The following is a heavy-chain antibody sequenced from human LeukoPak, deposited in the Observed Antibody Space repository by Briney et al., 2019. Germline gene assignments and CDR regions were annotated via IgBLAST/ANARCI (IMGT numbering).Heavy chain of an antibody. CDR1: GGSFSSYY. Sequence: SETLALTCAVYGGSFSSYYWSWVRQPPGKGLEWIGYIYDSGSTNYNPSLKSRVAISVDTSKNQFSLTLSSVTAADTAVYYCERHEAPYYGSGSYYYYYYMDVWGKGTTVTISS. CDR3: ERHEAPYYGSGSYYYYYYMDV. CDR2: IYDSGST. J-gene: IGHJ6*03. V-gene: IGHV4-59*01. D-gene: IGHD3-10*01.